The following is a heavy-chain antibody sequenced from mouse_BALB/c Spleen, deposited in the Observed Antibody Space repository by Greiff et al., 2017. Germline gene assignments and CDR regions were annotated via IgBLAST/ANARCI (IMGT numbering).Heavy chain of an antibody. V-gene: IGHV1-9*01. D-gene: IGHD2-12*01. J-gene: IGHJ3*01. Sequence: QVQLQQSGAELMKPGASVKISCKATGYTFSSYWIEWVKQRPGHGLEWIGEILPGSGSTNYNEKFKGKATFTADTSSNTAYMQLSSLTSEDSAVYYCARRRYDSFAYWGQGTLVTVSA. CDR1: GYTFSSYW. CDR2: ILPGSGST. CDR3: ARRRYDSFAY.